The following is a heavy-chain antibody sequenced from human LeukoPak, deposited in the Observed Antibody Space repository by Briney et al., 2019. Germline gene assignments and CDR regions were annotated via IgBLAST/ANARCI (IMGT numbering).Heavy chain of an antibody. V-gene: IGHV4-34*01. J-gene: IGHJ4*02. CDR2: IYNSGTT. CDR3: ARRYYYNLGSFPFDF. Sequence: NASETLSLTCAVSGGPFSGYFWSWIRQSSGKGLEWIGEIYNSGTTNYNPSLNSRVTTSEDTSKNQFYLNLSSVTAADTAVYYCARRYYYNLGSFPFDFWGQGTLVTVSS. CDR1: GGPFSGYF. D-gene: IGHD3-10*01.